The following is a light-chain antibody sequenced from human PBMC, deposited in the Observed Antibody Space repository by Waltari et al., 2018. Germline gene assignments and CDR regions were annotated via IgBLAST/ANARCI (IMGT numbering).Light chain of an antibody. J-gene: IGKJ3*01. V-gene: IGKV1-39*01. CDR2: AAP. CDR3: QQSYSTLPFT. CDR1: QTIDNY. Sequence: DIQMTQSPLPLPSSVGVSVTLACRASQTIDNYLNWYHHKPWNAHKLLIYAAPNFQTGVPSRFSGSGAGTDFTLTNSSLQTEDCATYYCQQSYSTLPFTFGPGTKVEIK.